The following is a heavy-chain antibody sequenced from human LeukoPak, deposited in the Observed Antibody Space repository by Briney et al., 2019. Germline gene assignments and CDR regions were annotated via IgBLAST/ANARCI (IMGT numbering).Heavy chain of an antibody. D-gene: IGHD3-22*01. J-gene: IGHJ4*02. CDR2: IYYSGSA. CDR1: RGSISNY. CDR3: ARGGYYDSSGYYPGYYFDY. Sequence: SETLSLTCTVSRGSISNYWSWIRQPPGKGLEWIGYIYYSGSANYNSSLKSRVTISIDTSKNQFSLKLSSVTAADTAVYYCARGGYYDSSGYYPGYYFDYWGQGTLVTVSS. V-gene: IGHV4-59*01.